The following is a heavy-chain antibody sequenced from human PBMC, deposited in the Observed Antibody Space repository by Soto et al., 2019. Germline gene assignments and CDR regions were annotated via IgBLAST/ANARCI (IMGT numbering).Heavy chain of an antibody. CDR1: GGTFSSYA. CDR3: ASGFPSGSLFFDY. Sequence: GASVKVSCKASGGTFSSYAISWVRQAPGQGLEWMGGIIPIFGTANYAQKFQGRVTITADKSTSTAYMELSSLRSEDTAVYYCASGFPSGSLFFDYWGQGTLVTVSS. CDR2: IIPIFGTA. J-gene: IGHJ4*02. D-gene: IGHD1-26*01. V-gene: IGHV1-69*06.